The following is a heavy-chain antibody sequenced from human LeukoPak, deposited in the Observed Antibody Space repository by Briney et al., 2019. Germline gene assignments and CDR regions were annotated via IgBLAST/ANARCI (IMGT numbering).Heavy chain of an antibody. D-gene: IGHD1-14*01. V-gene: IGHV3-69-1*02. J-gene: IGHJ4*02. Sequence: GGSLRLPCAASGFTFDDYDMSWVRRAPGKGLEWVSYVSSSGTIFYADSVKGRFTISRDNAKNSLYLQMNSLRAEDTGVYYCAREPYGRPEFDYWGQGTLVTVSS. CDR1: GFTFDDYD. CDR2: VSSSGTI. CDR3: AREPYGRPEFDY.